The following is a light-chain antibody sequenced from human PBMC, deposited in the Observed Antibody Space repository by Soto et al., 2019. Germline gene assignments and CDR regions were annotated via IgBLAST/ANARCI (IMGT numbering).Light chain of an antibody. CDR2: SNN. CDR1: SSNIGAGKD. J-gene: IGLJ1*01. Sequence: QSVLTQPPSVSGAPGQRVTISCTGSSSNIGAGKDVHWYQQLPGTAPKVLIYSNNNRPSGVPDRFSVSKSGTSASLAITGLQVEDDADYFCQSYGTSLSGLYVFGTGTKLTVL. CDR3: QSYGTSLSGLYV. V-gene: IGLV1-40*01.